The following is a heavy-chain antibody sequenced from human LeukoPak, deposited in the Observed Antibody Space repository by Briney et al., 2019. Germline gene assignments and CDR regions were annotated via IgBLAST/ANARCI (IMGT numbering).Heavy chain of an antibody. V-gene: IGHV3-30*18. CDR1: GFTFSSYG. D-gene: IGHD6-13*01. Sequence: PGGSLRLSCAASGFTFSSYGMHWVRQAPGKGLEWVAVISYDGSNKYYADSVKGRFTISRDNSKNTLYLQMNSLRAEDTAVYYCAKRSGYSSSWYLIDPWGQGTLVTVSS. CDR3: AKRSGYSSSWYLIDP. J-gene: IGHJ5*02. CDR2: ISYDGSNK.